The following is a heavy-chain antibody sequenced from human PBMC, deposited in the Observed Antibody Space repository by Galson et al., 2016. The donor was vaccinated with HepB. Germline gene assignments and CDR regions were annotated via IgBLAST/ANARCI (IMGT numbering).Heavy chain of an antibody. CDR2: IKPILGTP. J-gene: IGHJ4*03. V-gene: IGHV1-69*13. D-gene: IGHD3-10*01. Sequence: SVKVSCKASGVTPSTSAITWVRQAPGQGFEWMGGIKPILGTPNYAQKFLGRMTITADASCGTNYMELSSLTSDDTAIYYCARDVVTLARGSGPSTLDHWGQGTLVTVSS. CDR1: GVTPSTSA. CDR3: ARDVVTLARGSGPSTLDH.